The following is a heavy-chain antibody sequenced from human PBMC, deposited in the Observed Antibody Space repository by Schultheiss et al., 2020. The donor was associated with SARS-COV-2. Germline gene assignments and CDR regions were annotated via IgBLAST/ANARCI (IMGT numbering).Heavy chain of an antibody. V-gene: IGHV4-34*01. CDR2: INHSGST. D-gene: IGHD3-22*01. CDR1: GGSFSDYY. J-gene: IGHJ4*02. CDR3: ARVKPLYYYDSSGRLDY. Sequence: SETLSLTCAVYGGSFSDYYWNWIRQPPGKGLEWIGEINHSGSTNYNPSLKSRVTIPLDTSKNQFSLKLTSVTAADTAVYYCARVKPLYYYDSSGRLDYWGQGTLVTVSS.